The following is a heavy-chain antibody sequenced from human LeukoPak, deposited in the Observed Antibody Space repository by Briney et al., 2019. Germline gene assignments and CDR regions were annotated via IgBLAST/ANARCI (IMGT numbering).Heavy chain of an antibody. J-gene: IGHJ4*02. D-gene: IGHD1-14*01. V-gene: IGHV1-46*01. CDR3: ARDIAGGWNYFDY. CDR1: GYTFTSYN. CDR2: INPTGGST. Sequence: ASVKVSCKASGYTFTSYNIHWVRLAPGQGLEWMGIINPTGGSTGYAQKFQGRVTMTRDTSTSTVYMEMSSLRSEDTAVYYCARDIAGGWNYFDYWGQGTLVTVSS.